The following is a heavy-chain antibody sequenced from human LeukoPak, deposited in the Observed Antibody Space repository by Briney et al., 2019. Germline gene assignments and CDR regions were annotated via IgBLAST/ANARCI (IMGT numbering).Heavy chain of an antibody. J-gene: IGHJ4*02. CDR1: GFTFSSHG. V-gene: IGHV3-21*06. Sequence: SGGSLRLSCAASGFTFSSHGMNWVRQAPGKGLEWVSSISSRSSYIYYADSVKGRFTISRDNAKNSLYLELHSLRAEDTAVYYCARQYYDIWSGYYTADYYFDYWGQGTLVTVSS. D-gene: IGHD3-3*01. CDR3: ARQYYDIWSGYYTADYYFDY. CDR2: ISSRSSYI.